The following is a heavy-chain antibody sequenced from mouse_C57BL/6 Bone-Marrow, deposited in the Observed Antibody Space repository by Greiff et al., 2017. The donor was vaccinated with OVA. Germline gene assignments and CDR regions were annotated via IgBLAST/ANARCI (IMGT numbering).Heavy chain of an antibody. Sequence: VQLQQSGAELVRPGASVKLSCTVSGFNIKDDYIHWVKQRPEQGLEWIGWIDPESYDNEYASKFQGKATLPADTSSNTAYLQLSSLTSEDTSVYYCTKIAYWGQGTLVTVSA. CDR1: GFNIKDDY. V-gene: IGHV14-4*01. CDR3: TKIAY. J-gene: IGHJ3*01. CDR2: IDPESYDN.